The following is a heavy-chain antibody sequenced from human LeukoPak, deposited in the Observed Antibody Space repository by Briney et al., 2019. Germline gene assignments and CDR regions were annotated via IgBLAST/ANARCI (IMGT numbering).Heavy chain of an antibody. V-gene: IGHV4-34*01. CDR3: ARGPEGGMDV. J-gene: IGHJ6*04. CDR1: GGSFSGYY. CDR2: INHSGST. Sequence: SETLSLTCAVYGGSFSGYYWSWIRQPPGKGLEWIGEINHSGSTNYNPSLKSRVTISVDTSKNQFSLKLSSVTAADTAVYYCARGPEGGMDVWGKGTTVIVSS.